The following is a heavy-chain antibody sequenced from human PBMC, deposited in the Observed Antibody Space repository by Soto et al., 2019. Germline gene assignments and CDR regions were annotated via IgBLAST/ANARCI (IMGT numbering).Heavy chain of an antibody. Sequence: TLSLTCTVSGGSISSGGYYWSWIRQHPGKGLEWIGYIYYSGSTYYNPSLKSRVTISVDTSKNQFSLKLSSVTAADTAVYYCANWDTAGPRFDPWGQGTLVTVS. CDR3: ANWDTAGPRFDP. V-gene: IGHV4-31*03. J-gene: IGHJ5*02. CDR2: IYYSGST. D-gene: IGHD5-18*01. CDR1: GGSISSGGYY.